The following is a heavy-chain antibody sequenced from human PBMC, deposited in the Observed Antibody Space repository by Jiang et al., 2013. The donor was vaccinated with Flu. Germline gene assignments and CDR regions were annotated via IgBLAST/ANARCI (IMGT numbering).Heavy chain of an antibody. Sequence: ALLKPSETLSLTCTVSGVSISTPNYFWGWIRQPPGKGLEWIGSIYYDGSTYYSPSLKSRVTMSVDTSKEQFSLKLRSVTAADTAVYYCAXHGTWAFYFDYWS. J-gene: IGHJ4*01. V-gene: IGHV4-39*01. CDR1: GVSISTPNYF. CDR2: IYYDGST. CDR3: AXHGTWAFYFDY. D-gene: IGHD1-26*01.